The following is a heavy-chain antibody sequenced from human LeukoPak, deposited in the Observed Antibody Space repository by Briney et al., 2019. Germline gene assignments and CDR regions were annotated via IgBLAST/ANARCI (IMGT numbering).Heavy chain of an antibody. D-gene: IGHD3-9*01. CDR2: MNPNSGNT. CDR3: ARRAYDILTGYPNWFDP. V-gene: IGHV1-8*01. J-gene: IGHJ5*02. CDR1: GYTFTSYD. Sequence: ASVKVSCKASGYTFTSYDINWVRQATGQGLEWMGWMNPNSGNTGYAQKFQGRVTMTRNTSISTAYMELSSLRSEDTAVYYCARRAYDILTGYPNWFDPWGQGTLVTVSS.